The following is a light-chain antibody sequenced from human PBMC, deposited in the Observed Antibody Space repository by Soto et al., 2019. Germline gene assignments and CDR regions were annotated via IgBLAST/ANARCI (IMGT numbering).Light chain of an antibody. CDR2: GAS. Sequence: ESVLTQSAGTLSLSPGERATLSCRASQSVSSSYLAWYQQKPGQAPRLLIYGASSRATGIPDRFSGSGSGTDFTLTISRLEPEDFAVYYCQQYDTSPRTFGHGTKV. CDR1: QSVSSSY. CDR3: QQYDTSPRT. V-gene: IGKV3-20*01. J-gene: IGKJ1*01.